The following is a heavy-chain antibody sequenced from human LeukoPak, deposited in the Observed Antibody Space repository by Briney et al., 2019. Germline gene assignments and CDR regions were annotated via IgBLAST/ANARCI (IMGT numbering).Heavy chain of an antibody. CDR1: GFTFSSYG. Sequence: GGSLRLSCAASGFTFSSYGIHWVRQAPGKGLEWVAVIWYDGSKKYYADSAKGRFTISRDNSKNTLYLQMNNLRAEDTAVYYCARLLGSYFDYWGQGTLVTVSS. CDR3: ARLLGSYFDY. D-gene: IGHD7-27*01. CDR2: IWYDGSKK. V-gene: IGHV3-33*01. J-gene: IGHJ4*02.